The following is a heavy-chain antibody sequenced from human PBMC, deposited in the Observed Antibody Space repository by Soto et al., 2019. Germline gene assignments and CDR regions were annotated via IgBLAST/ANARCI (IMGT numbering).Heavy chain of an antibody. Sequence: PSETLSLTCTVSGGSISSYYWSWIRQPPGKGLEWIGYIYYSGSTNYNPSIKSRVTISVDTSKNQFSLKLSSVTAADTAVYYCARGIIVATIQLDYYYYMDVWGKGTTVTVSS. CDR3: ARGIIVATIQLDYYYYMDV. CDR1: GGSISSYY. V-gene: IGHV4-59*01. D-gene: IGHD5-12*01. J-gene: IGHJ6*03. CDR2: IYYSGST.